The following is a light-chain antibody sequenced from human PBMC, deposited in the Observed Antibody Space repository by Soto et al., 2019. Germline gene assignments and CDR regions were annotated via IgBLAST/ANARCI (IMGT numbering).Light chain of an antibody. V-gene: IGKV3-15*01. J-gene: IGKJ1*01. Sequence: EVVMTQSPATLSVSPGERATLSCRASQSVGRNVAWFQQKPGQAPRLLIYYISTRATGIPARFRGSGFGTEFTLTISSLQSEDFAVYYCQQFNNWWSFGQGTKVDIK. CDR3: QQFNNWWS. CDR2: YIS. CDR1: QSVGRN.